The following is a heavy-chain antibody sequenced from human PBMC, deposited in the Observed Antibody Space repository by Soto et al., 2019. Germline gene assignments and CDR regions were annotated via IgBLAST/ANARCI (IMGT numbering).Heavy chain of an antibody. CDR2: INYRGST. J-gene: IGHJ4*02. V-gene: IGHV4-31*03. CDR3: ARDAPETAPY. CDR1: GGSISNGDYY. D-gene: IGHD2-2*01. Sequence: QVQLQESGPGLVKPSQTLSLTCTVSGGSISNGDYYWNWIRQHPEKGLEWIGYINYRGSTFYNPSLKSRIIISVEKSKNQFSLKLSSVTAADTAVYYCARDAPETAPYWGQGTLVTVSS.